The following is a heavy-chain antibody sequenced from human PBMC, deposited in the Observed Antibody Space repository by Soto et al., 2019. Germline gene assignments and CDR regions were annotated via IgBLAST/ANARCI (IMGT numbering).Heavy chain of an antibody. CDR2: IDPSDSYT. CDR3: ARHVAVAGYTQYYFDY. J-gene: IGHJ4*02. D-gene: IGHD6-19*01. V-gene: IGHV5-10-1*01. Sequence: GESLKISCKGSGYSFTSYWISWVRQMPGKGLEWMGRIDPSDSYTNYSPSFQGHVTISADKSISTAYLQWSSLKASDTAMYYCARHVAVAGYTQYYFDYWGQGTLVTVSS. CDR1: GYSFTSYW.